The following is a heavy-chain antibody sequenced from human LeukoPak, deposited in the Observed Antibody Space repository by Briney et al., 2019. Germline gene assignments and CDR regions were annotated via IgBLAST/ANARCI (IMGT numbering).Heavy chain of an antibody. V-gene: IGHV4-30-2*03. CDR3: ARSQPSYYDILTGYYRDFDY. Sequence: SQTLSLTCTVSGGSISSGGYYWSWIRQPPGKGLEWIGSIYYSGSTYYNPSLKSRVTISVDTSKNQFSLKLSSVTAADTAVYYCARSQPSYYDILTGYYRDFDYWGQGTLVTVSS. CDR1: GGSISSGGYY. D-gene: IGHD3-9*01. CDR2: IYYSGST. J-gene: IGHJ4*02.